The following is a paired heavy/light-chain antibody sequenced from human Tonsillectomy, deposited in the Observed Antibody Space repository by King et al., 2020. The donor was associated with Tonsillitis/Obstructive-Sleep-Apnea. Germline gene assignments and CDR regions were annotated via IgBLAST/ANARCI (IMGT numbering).Heavy chain of an antibody. CDR3: AREGIGTYNALDI. D-gene: IGHD1-26*01. V-gene: IGHV3-48*02. CDR2: ISGSFSAI. J-gene: IGHJ3*02. Sequence: EVQLVESGGGLVQPGGSLRLSCAASGFIFSRYSLSWVRQPPGKGLEWVAHISGSFSAISYADSVKGRFTVSRDGAKDSLYLQMNSLRDVDTAVYYCAREGIGTYNALDIWGQGTLVTVSA. CDR1: GFIFSRYS.
Light chain of an antibody. CDR1: SSDVGGYNY. Sequence: QSALTQPRSVSGSPGQSVTISCTGTSSDVGGYNYVSWYQHHPGKAPKLMVYDVSERPSGVPDRFSGTKSGNTASLTISGLQAEDEADYYCCSYAGNYAYVFGPGTTVTVL. V-gene: IGLV2-11*01. CDR3: CSYAGNYAYV. CDR2: DVS. J-gene: IGLJ1*01.